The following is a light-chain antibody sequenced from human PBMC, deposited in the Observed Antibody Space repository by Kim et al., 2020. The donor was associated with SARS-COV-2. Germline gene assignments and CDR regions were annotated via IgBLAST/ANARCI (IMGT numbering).Light chain of an antibody. CDR3: QQYGGSPGT. CDR2: GAS. V-gene: IGKV3-20*01. CDR1: QSVSSSY. Sequence: EIVLTQSPGTLSLSPGERATLSCRASQSVSSSYLAWYQQKPGQAPRLLIYGASSRATGIPDRFSGSGSGTDLTLTISRLEPEDLAVYYGQQYGGSPGTFGGGSKLEI. J-gene: IGKJ4*01.